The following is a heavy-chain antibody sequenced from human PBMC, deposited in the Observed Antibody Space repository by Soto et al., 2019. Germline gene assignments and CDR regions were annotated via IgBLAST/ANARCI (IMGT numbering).Heavy chain of an antibody. CDR3: ARVRREYDTSAPVDY. J-gene: IGHJ4*02. D-gene: IGHD3-9*01. CDR1: GGSISSGDYS. V-gene: IGHV4-30-2*01. Sequence: QLQLQESGSGLVKPSQTLSLTCAVSGGSISSGDYSWNWIRQPPGKGLEWIGYIYYGGSTYYNPSLQSRVTMSVERSRNQFSLNLNSGTAADTAAYYCARVRREYDTSAPVDYWRQGSLVTVSS. CDR2: IYYGGST.